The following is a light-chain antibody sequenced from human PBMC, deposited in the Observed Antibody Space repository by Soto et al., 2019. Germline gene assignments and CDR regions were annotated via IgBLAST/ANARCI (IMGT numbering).Light chain of an antibody. Sequence: EIVLTQSPATLSVSPGERATLSCRASQSVNKHLAWYQHRPGQAPRLLIYGASTRAAGIPARFSGSGSGTDFTLTISGLQSEDSAVYYCQQYNDWPPELTFGGGTEVEIK. CDR2: GAS. CDR3: QQYNDWPPELT. V-gene: IGKV3-15*01. CDR1: QSVNKH. J-gene: IGKJ4*01.